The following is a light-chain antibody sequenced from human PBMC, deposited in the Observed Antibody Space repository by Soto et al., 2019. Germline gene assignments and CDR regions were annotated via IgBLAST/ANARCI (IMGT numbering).Light chain of an antibody. J-gene: IGKJ4*01. CDR3: QQYNNWPVT. CDR2: GAS. CDR1: QYINSD. Sequence: EIVLTQCPATLSSFPGDRVTLSRRASQYINSDVAWYQQKVGQTPRLLIHGASTRATGIAARFSGSGYGTEFNLTISGLQSEDFATYYCQQYNNWPVTFGGGTKVDIK. V-gene: IGKV3D-15*01.